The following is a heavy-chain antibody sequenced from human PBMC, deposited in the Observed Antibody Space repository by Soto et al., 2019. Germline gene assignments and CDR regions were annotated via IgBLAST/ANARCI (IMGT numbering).Heavy chain of an antibody. CDR3: ARFRTREVDFWSGYGWFDP. CDR1: GGTFSSYA. D-gene: IGHD3-3*01. J-gene: IGHJ5*02. V-gene: IGHV1-69*06. Sequence: QVQLVQSGAEVKKPGSSVKVSCKASGGTFSSYAISWVRQAPGQGLEWMGGIIPIFGTANYAQKFQGRVTITADKSTSKAYMELSSLRSEDTAVYYCARFRTREVDFWSGYGWFDPWGQGTLVTVSS. CDR2: IIPIFGTA.